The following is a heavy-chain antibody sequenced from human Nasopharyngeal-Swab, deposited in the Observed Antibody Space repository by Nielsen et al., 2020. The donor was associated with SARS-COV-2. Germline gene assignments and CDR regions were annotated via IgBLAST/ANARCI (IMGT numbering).Heavy chain of an antibody. J-gene: IGHJ6*02. CDR3: ARSYYGAYYYGMDV. CDR2: ISYDGSNK. CDR1: GFTFSSYA. Sequence: GGSLRLSCAASGFTFSSYAMHWVRQAPGKGLEWVAVISYDGSNKYYADSVKGRFTISRDNSKNTLYLQMNSLRAVDTAVYYCARSYYGAYYYGMDVWGQGTTVTVSS. V-gene: IGHV3-30-3*01. D-gene: IGHD4-17*01.